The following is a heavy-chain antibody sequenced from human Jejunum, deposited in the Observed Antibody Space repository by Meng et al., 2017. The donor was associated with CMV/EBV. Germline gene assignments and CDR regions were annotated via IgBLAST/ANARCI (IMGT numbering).Heavy chain of an antibody. V-gene: IGHV4-30-4*08. D-gene: IGHD3-3*01. CDR1: GGSIGSGDYY. CDR3: ARGSIFVSFDS. J-gene: IGHJ4*02. Sequence: GQLEGPGQGLVQPSQTLLLTGSVSGGSIGSGDYYWSWIRQPPGKGLEWIGYIHDTGSTYYNPSLKSRVDISLGTSRNHFSLTLSSVTAEDTAVYFCARGSIFVSFDSWGQGTLVTVSS. CDR2: IHDTGST.